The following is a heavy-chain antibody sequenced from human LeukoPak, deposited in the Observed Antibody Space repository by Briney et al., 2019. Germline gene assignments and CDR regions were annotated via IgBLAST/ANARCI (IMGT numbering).Heavy chain of an antibody. D-gene: IGHD4-17*01. Sequence: GGSLRLSCAASGFTFSNAWMSWVRQAPGKGLEWVGRIKSKTDGGTTDHAAPVKGRFTISRDDSKNTLYLQMNSLKTEDTAVYYCTSREMTTVTTEDYWGQGTLVTVSS. J-gene: IGHJ4*02. V-gene: IGHV3-15*01. CDR2: IKSKTDGGTT. CDR3: TSREMTTVTTEDY. CDR1: GFTFSNAW.